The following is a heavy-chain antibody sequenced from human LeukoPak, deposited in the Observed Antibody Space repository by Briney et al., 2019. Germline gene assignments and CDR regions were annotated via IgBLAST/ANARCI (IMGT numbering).Heavy chain of an antibody. CDR3: AKDGGWQVTLYYYYYMVV. Sequence: ASVKVSCKASGYTCTSYGISWVGQAPGQEREGLGWISAYNGNKNYAQKLQGRVTITADKSTSTANMELSSLRAEDTAVYYCAKDGGWQVTLYYYYYMVVWGERTTVTVSS. CDR2: ISAYNGNK. J-gene: IGHJ6*03. V-gene: IGHV1-18*01. D-gene: IGHD6-19*01. CDR1: GYTCTSYG.